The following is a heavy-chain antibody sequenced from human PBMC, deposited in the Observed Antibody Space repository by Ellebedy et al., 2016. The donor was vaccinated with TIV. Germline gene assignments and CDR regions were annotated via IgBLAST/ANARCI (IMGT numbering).Heavy chain of an antibody. Sequence: SETLSLTCTVSGGSISSYYWSWIRQPPGKGLEWIGYIYYSGSTNYNPSLKSRVTISVDTSKNQFSLKLSSVTAADTAVYYCARGSYGKLDYWGQGTLVTVSS. V-gene: IGHV4-59*01. CDR2: IYYSGST. D-gene: IGHD4-17*01. J-gene: IGHJ4*02. CDR3: ARGSYGKLDY. CDR1: GGSISSYY.